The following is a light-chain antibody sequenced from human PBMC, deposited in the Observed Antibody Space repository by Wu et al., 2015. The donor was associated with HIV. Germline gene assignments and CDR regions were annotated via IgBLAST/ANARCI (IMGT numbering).Light chain of an antibody. CDR3: QQYHNLLGVFT. Sequence: DIQMTQSPSSLSASVGDRVTITCRASQGISNFLAWYQQKPGKPPKVLIYAASTLQSGVPSRFSGSGSGTDFTFTISSLQPEDIATYYCQQYHNLLGVFTFGPGTKVISN. J-gene: IGKJ3*01. CDR2: AAS. CDR1: QGISNF. V-gene: IGKV1-27*01.